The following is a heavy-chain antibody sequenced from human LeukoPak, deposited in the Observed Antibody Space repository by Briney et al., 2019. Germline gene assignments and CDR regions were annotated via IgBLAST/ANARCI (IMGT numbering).Heavy chain of an antibody. CDR1: GFTFSSYA. V-gene: IGHV3-30*04. J-gene: IGHJ4*02. CDR3: ARDSGRSGSYYRY. CDR2: ISYDGSNT. D-gene: IGHD3-10*01. Sequence: GGSLRLSCAASGFTFSSYAMHWVRQAPGKGLEWVAVISYDGSNTYYADSVKGRFTISRDNSKKTLYLQMNSLRAEDTAVYYCARDSGRSGSYYRYWGQGTLVTASS.